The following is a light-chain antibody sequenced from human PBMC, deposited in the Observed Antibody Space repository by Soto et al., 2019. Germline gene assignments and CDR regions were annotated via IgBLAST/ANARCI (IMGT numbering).Light chain of an antibody. CDR3: QQSYTTSIT. V-gene: IGKV1-39*01. CDR2: GAS. CDR1: QRISTY. Sequence: DIHMTQSPYSLSASVGDRVSITCLASQRISTYLNWYQQKPGKAPKLLIYGASTLQGGVPSRFSGSGSGTDFTLTISSLQPEDCATYYCQQSYTTSITFGQGTRLEIK. J-gene: IGKJ5*01.